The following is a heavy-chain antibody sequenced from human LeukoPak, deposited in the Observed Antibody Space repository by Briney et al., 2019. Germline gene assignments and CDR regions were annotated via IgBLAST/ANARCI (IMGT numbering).Heavy chain of an antibody. CDR1: GGSISSYY. D-gene: IGHD2-2*01. V-gene: IGHV4-4*07. CDR3: ASYCSSTSCKRALDI. J-gene: IGHJ3*02. Sequence: SETLSLTCTVSGGSISSYYWSWIRQPAGKGLEWIGRIYTSGSTNYNPSLKSRVTMSVDTSKNQFSLKLSSVTAADTAVYYCASYCSSTSCKRALDIWGQGTMVTVSS. CDR2: IYTSGST.